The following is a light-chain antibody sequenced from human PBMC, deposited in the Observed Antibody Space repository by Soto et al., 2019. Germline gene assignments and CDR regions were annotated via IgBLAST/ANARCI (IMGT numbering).Light chain of an antibody. V-gene: IGKV3-15*01. J-gene: IGKJ5*01. CDR1: QSVTSN. CDR2: GAS. Sequence: EIVMTQSPATLSVSPGERATLSCRASQSVTSNLAWYQQKPGQPPRLLIYGASTRATGIPARFSGSGSGTDFTLTISRLEPEDFAVYYCQQYGRSPITFGQGTRLEIK. CDR3: QQYGRSPIT.